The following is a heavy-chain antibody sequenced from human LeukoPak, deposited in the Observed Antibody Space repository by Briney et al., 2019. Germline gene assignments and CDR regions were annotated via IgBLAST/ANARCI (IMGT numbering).Heavy chain of an antibody. J-gene: IGHJ4*02. CDR3: ARSTVDHHPPFDY. CDR2: IYSGGST. CDR1: GFTVSSNY. V-gene: IGHV3-53*01. Sequence: GGSLRLSCAASGFTVSSNYMSWVRQAPGKGLEWVSVIYSGGSTYYADSVKGRFIISRDNSKNTLYLQMNSLRAEDTAVYYCARSTVDHHPPFDYWGQGTLVTVSS. D-gene: IGHD4-11*01.